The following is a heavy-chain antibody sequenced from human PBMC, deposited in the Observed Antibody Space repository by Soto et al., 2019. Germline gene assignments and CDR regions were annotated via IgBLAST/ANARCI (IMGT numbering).Heavy chain of an antibody. V-gene: IGHV3-7*03. CDR2: INHDGSGK. CDR1: GFTFSSYW. J-gene: IGHJ4*02. CDR3: ARIKYGTTWTIFDY. Sequence: EVQLVESGGGLVQPGGSLRLSCAASGFTFSSYWMSWVRQVPGKGLEWVANINHDGSGKYYGDSRTGRFTISRDNANNLLYLHDNSLRADDTAVYYCARIKYGTTWTIFDYWGQGTLVAVSS. D-gene: IGHD6-6*01.